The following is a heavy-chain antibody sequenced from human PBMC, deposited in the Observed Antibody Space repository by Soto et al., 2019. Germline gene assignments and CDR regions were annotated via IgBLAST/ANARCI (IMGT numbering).Heavy chain of an antibody. D-gene: IGHD6-19*01. V-gene: IGHV3-7*01. J-gene: IGHJ4*02. Sequence: EVQLVESGGGLVQPGGSLRLSCAGSGFTFSRFWVSWVRQAPGKGLEWVANIKQNGSEKYYVDSVKGRFTISRDNAKNSLYRQMNSLRAEDTAVYYCARALCSETDELWGQGTLVTVSS. CDR3: ARALCSETDEL. CDR1: GFTFSRFW. CDR2: IKQNGSEK.